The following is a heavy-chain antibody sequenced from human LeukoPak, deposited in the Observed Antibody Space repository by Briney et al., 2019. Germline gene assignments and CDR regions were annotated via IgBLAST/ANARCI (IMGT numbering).Heavy chain of an antibody. CDR2: INHSGST. V-gene: IGHV4-34*01. CDR3: AELWAAAGTKGV. Sequence: SQTLSLTCAVYGGSFSGYYWSWIRQPPGKGLEWIGEINHSGSTNYNPSLKSRVTISVDTSKNQFSLKLSSVTAADTAVYYCAELWAAAGTKGVWGQGTLVTVSS. D-gene: IGHD6-13*01. J-gene: IGHJ4*02. CDR1: GGSFSGYY.